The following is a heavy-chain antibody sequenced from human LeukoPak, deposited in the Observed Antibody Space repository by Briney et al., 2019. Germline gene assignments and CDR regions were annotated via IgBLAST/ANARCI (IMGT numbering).Heavy chain of an antibody. J-gene: IGHJ3*02. CDR2: IYTSESP. CDR3: ARRITIFGVDATYAFDI. D-gene: IGHD3-3*01. CDR1: GGSISSSSYY. Sequence: SSETLSLTCTVSGGSISSSSYYWGWIRQPPGKGLEWIGRIYTSESPTYNPSLKSRVTMSLDTSKNQFSLKLSSVTAADTAVYYCARRITIFGVDATYAFDIWGQGTMVTVSS. V-gene: IGHV4-39*07.